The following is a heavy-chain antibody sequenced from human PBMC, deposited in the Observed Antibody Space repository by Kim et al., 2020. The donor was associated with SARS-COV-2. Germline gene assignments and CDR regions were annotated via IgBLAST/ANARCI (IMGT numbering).Heavy chain of an antibody. D-gene: IGHD2-8*01. Sequence: GGSLRLSCTASGFIFDNFAMTWVRQAPGKGLEWVSAIAGLGIGKNYAASVRGRFTISRDNSRNTLYLQMDSLRAEDTAVYYCAKDLGLVYITKLDQWGQGNRVTVS. CDR1: GFIFDNFA. V-gene: IGHV3-23*01. CDR2: IAGLGIGK. J-gene: IGHJ4*02. CDR3: AKDLGLVYITKLDQ.